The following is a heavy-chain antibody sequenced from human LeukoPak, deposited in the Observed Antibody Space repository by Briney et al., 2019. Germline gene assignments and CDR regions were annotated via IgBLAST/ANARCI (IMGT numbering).Heavy chain of an antibody. Sequence: WETLSLTCTVSGDSISSQYWRWLRQPPGKGGEWMLNIYNIATTNYTPSLESRVTISVDTSKNHLSLQVTSVTAADTAVYYCTKATQWLAFDYWGGGTLVTVSS. V-gene: IGHV4-59*11. D-gene: IGHD6-19*01. CDR1: GDSISSQY. CDR3: TKATQWLAFDY. J-gene: IGHJ4*02. CDR2: IYNIATT.